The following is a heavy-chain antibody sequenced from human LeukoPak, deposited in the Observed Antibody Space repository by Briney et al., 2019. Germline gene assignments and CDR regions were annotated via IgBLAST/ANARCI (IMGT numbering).Heavy chain of an antibody. Sequence: SETLSLTCTVSGGSISSYYWSWIRQPPGKGLEWIGYIYYSGSTNYNPSLKSRVTISVDTSKNQFSLKLSSVTAADTAVYYCARKSQWLRWHFDYWGQGTLVTVSS. J-gene: IGHJ4*02. CDR3: ARKSQWLRWHFDY. V-gene: IGHV4-59*12. D-gene: IGHD5-12*01. CDR2: IYYSGST. CDR1: GGSISSYY.